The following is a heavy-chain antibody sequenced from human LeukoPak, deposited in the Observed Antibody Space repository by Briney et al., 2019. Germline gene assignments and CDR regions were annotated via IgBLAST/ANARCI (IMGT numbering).Heavy chain of an antibody. CDR3: ARYQLLYFWFDP. Sequence: SETLSLTCTVSGGSISAYYWSWIRQPPGEGLEWIGYFYYTASSNYNPSLKSRVSMSIDTSKNQFSLKLSSVTAADTAVYYCARYQLLYFWFDPWGQGTLVTVSS. CDR1: GGSISAYY. CDR2: FYYTASS. D-gene: IGHD2-2*02. V-gene: IGHV4-59*12. J-gene: IGHJ5*02.